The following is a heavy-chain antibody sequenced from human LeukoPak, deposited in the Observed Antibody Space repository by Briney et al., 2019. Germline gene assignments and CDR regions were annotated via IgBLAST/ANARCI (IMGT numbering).Heavy chain of an antibody. CDR2: LSWHSGSI. D-gene: IGHD1-26*01. CDR3: AKETKVGDNLYYFDY. Sequence: GGSLRLSCVASGFKFNDYAMHWVRQAPGKGLEWVSGLSWHSGSIGYADSVKGRFIISRDNAKNSLYLEMNSLRPEDSALYYCAKETKVGDNLYYFDYWGRGTLVTVYS. CDR1: GFKFNDYA. V-gene: IGHV3-9*01. J-gene: IGHJ4*02.